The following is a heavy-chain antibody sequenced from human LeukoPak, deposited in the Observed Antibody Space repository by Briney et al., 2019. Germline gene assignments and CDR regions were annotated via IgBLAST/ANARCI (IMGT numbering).Heavy chain of an antibody. J-gene: IGHJ4*02. Sequence: PGRSLRLSCAASGFTFNNYAIHWVRQAPGKGLEWVALISCDGSNKYYAESVKGRFTISRDNSKNTLELQMSSLRVEDTAVYYCARDRDCGGNGRLGFDYWGQGSLVTVSS. CDR3: ARDRDCGGNGRLGFDY. CDR2: ISCDGSNK. CDR1: GFTFNNYA. D-gene: IGHD4-23*01. V-gene: IGHV3-30*15.